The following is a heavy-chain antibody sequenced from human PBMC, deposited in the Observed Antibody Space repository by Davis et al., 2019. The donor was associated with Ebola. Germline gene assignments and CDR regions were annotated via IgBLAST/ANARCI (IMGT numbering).Heavy chain of an antibody. CDR3: ASENSSSWYTEWFDP. CDR1: GFTFSTYS. V-gene: IGHV3-21*01. Sequence: GGSLRLSCAASGFTFSTYSMSWVGQAPRKGLEWVSSITSDSDYIYYADSVKGRFTISRDNAKNSLYLQMNSLRAEDTAVYYCASENSSSWYTEWFDPWGQGTLVTVSS. CDR2: ITSDSDYI. J-gene: IGHJ5*02. D-gene: IGHD6-13*01.